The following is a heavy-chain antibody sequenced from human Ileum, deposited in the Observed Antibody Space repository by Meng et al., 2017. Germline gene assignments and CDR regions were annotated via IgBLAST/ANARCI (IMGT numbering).Heavy chain of an antibody. J-gene: IGHJ6*02. Sequence: GESLKISCAGSGFIFSNHWMTWVRQPPGKGLEWLANINPGGDQKYYVDYVKGRLTISRDNARNTVFLQIDTLRGEDTAVYHCARFGFSAEIDVWGQGTAVTVSS. D-gene: IGHD3-10*01. CDR2: INPGGDQK. CDR1: GFIFSNHW. V-gene: IGHV3-7*01. CDR3: ARFGFSAEIDV.